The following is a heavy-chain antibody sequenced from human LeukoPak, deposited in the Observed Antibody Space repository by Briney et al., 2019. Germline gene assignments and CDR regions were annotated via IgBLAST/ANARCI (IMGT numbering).Heavy chain of an antibody. Sequence: PGGSLRLTCAASGITFSSYWMTWVRQAPGKGLEWVANIKQDGSEKYYVDSVKGRFTISRDNAKNSLYLQMNSLRAEDTAVYYCARGNDGWVPRYIDYWGQGTLVTVSS. J-gene: IGHJ4*02. D-gene: IGHD1-1*01. CDR1: GITFSSYW. CDR2: IKQDGSEK. V-gene: IGHV3-7*04. CDR3: ARGNDGWVPRYIDY.